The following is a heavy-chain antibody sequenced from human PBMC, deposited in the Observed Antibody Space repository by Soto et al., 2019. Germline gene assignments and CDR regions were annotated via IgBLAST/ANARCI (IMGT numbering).Heavy chain of an antibody. Sequence: EVQLVESGGGLVQPGGSLRLSCAASGFTFSNYAMYWVRQAPGKGLEYVSAINSNGGSTYYANSVKGRFTISRDNSKNTLYLQMGRLRAEDMAVYYCAMGGSYYFDYWGQGTLVTVSS. V-gene: IGHV3-64*01. D-gene: IGHD1-26*01. CDR2: INSNGGST. J-gene: IGHJ4*02. CDR3: AMGGSYYFDY. CDR1: GFTFSNYA.